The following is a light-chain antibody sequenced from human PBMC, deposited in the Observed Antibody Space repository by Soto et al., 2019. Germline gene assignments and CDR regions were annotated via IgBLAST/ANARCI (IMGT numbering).Light chain of an antibody. V-gene: IGKV3-15*01. Sequence: IVLTQSPPTLSVSPGESATLSCRASQSVSSNLAWYQQKPGQAPRLLIYGASTSATRFPARFSGSGSGTEFTLTISSLQAEDFAVFYCKDCKNWPITCGQGTRLQ. J-gene: IGKJ5*01. CDR3: KDCKNWPIT. CDR2: GAS. CDR1: QSVSSN.